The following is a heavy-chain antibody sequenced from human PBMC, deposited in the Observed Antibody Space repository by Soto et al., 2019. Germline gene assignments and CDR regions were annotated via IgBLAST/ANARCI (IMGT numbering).Heavy chain of an antibody. V-gene: IGHV3-66*01. CDR3: ARDPRLVGATNYGMDV. CDR2: IYSVGST. CDR1: GFTVSSNY. D-gene: IGHD1-26*01. J-gene: IGHJ6*02. Sequence: GGSLRLSCAASGFTVSSNYMSWVRQAPGKGLEWVSVIYSVGSTYYADSVKGRFTISRDNSKNTLYLQMNSLRAEDTAVYYCARDPRLVGATNYGMDVWGQGTTVTVSS.